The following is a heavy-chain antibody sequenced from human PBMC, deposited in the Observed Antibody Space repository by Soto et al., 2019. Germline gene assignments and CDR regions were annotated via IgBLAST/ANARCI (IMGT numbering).Heavy chain of an antibody. J-gene: IGHJ4*02. V-gene: IGHV3-7*02. Sequence: GSLRLSCAAYGFPFTTYWMSWVRQAPGKGPEWVANIKEDGTYKNYVDSVRGRFTISRDNAKNSLHLEMNSLRAEDTAIYYCVASQYWGQGIQVTVSS. CDR3: VASQY. CDR2: IKEDGTYK. CDR1: GFPFTTYW.